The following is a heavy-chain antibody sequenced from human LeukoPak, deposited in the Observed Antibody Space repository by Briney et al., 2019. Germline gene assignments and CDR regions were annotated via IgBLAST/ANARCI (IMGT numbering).Heavy chain of an antibody. J-gene: IGHJ4*02. Sequence: SETLSLTCTVSGGSISGYSWTWIRQPPGQGLEWIGYFHNSRTTSYNPSLTGRVTISVDTSKNEFSLNLNSVTAADTAVYYCARAGWIITSGIDYWGQGALVTVSS. CDR1: GGSISGYS. D-gene: IGHD3-10*01. CDR3: ARAGWIITSGIDY. V-gene: IGHV4-59*08. CDR2: FHNSRTT.